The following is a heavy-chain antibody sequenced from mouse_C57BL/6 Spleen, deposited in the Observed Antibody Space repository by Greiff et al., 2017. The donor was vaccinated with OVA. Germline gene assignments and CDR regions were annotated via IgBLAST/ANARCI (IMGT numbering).Heavy chain of an antibody. CDR3: AREDGSYFDY. CDR2: INPNNGGT. J-gene: IGHJ2*01. V-gene: IGHV1-26*01. Sequence: EVQLQQSGPELVKPGASVKISCKASGYTFTDYYMNWVKQSHGKSLEWIGDINPNNGGTSYNQKFKGKATLTVDKSSSTAYMELRSLTSEDSAVYYGAREDGSYFDYWGQGTTLTVSS. D-gene: IGHD1-1*01. CDR1: GYTFTDYY.